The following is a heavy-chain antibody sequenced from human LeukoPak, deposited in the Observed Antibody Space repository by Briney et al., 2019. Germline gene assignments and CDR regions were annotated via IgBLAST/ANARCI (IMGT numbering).Heavy chain of an antibody. J-gene: IGHJ4*02. V-gene: IGHV4-4*09. CDR2: IYTSGST. Sequence: PSETLSLTCTVSSGSISSYYWSWIRQPPGKGLEWIGYIYTSGSTNYNPSLKSRVTISVDTSKNQFSLKLSSVTAADTAVYYCARVDNGFVDYWGQGTLVTVSS. CDR3: ARVDNGFVDY. CDR1: SGSISSYY. D-gene: IGHD5-12*01.